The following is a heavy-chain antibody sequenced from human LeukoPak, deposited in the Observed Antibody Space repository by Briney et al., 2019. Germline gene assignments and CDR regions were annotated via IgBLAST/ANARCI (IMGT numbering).Heavy chain of an antibody. Sequence: GGSLRLSCAASGFNFYSYDMTWVRQAPGKGLEWVSSLSGGGEASYYADSAKGRFTISRDNANDTLYLQMNSLRVDDTAVYYWSKKGLGGYFDLWGRGTKVTVFS. J-gene: IGHJ3*01. CDR2: LSGGGEAS. CDR3: SKKGLGGYFDL. V-gene: IGHV3-23*01. CDR1: GFNFYSYD. D-gene: IGHD3-16*01.